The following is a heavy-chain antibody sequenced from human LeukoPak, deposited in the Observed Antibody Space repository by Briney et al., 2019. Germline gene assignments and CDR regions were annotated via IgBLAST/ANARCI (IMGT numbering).Heavy chain of an antibody. CDR1: GFTFSSYG. D-gene: IGHD5-12*01. CDR2: IRYDGSNK. CDR3: AKGGGYEAQYYYYYLDV. V-gene: IGHV3-30*02. J-gene: IGHJ6*03. Sequence: GGSLRLSCAASGFTFSSYGMYWVRQAPGKGLEWVAFIRYDGSNKYYADSVKGRFTVSRDNSKNTLYVQMKSLRAEDTAVYYCAKGGGYEAQYYYYYLDVWGKGTTVTISS.